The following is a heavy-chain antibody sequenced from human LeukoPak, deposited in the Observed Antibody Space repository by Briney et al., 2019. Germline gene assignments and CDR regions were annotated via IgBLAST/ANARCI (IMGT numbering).Heavy chain of an antibody. V-gene: IGHV4-39*01. CDR1: GGSISSSSHY. CDR3: AAYSSSHNWFDP. J-gene: IGHJ5*02. D-gene: IGHD6-13*01. CDR2: IYYSGST. Sequence: SETLSLTRTVSGGSISSSSHYWGWIRQPPGKGLEWIGSIYYSGSTYYNPSLKSRVTISVDTSKKQFSLKLSSMTAADTAVYYCAAYSSSHNWFDPWGRGTLVTVSS.